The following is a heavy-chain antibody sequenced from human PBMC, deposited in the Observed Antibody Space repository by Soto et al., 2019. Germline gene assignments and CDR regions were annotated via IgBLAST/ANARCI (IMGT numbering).Heavy chain of an antibody. J-gene: IGHJ6*02. CDR3: ARAGSSSSDHYYYGMDV. Sequence: KPSETLSLTCTVSGGSISSYYWSWIRQPPGKGLEWIGYIYYSGSTNYNPSLKSRVTISVDTSKNQFSLKLSSVTAADTAVYYCARAGSSSSDHYYYGMDVWGQGTTVTVSS. V-gene: IGHV4-59*01. CDR2: IYYSGST. CDR1: GGSISSYY. D-gene: IGHD6-6*01.